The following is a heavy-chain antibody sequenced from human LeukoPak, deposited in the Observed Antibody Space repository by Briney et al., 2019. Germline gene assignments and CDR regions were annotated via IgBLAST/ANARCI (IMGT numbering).Heavy chain of an antibody. J-gene: IGHJ4*02. D-gene: IGHD3-9*01. V-gene: IGHV4-34*01. Sequence: SETLSLTCAVYGGSFSGYYWSWIRQPPGKGLEWIGEINHSGSTNYNPSLKSRVTISVDTSKNQSSLKLSSVTAADTAVYYCARGRILRYFDLWGQGTLVTVSS. CDR3: ARGRILRYFDL. CDR2: INHSGST. CDR1: GGSFSGYY.